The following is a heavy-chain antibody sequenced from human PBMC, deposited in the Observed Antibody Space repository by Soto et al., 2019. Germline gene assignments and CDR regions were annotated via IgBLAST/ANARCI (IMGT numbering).Heavy chain of an antibody. Sequence: EVQVLESGGGLVQPGGSLRLSCAASGFTFSSCAMSWVRQAPGKGLEWVSGISNSGGSTYYVDSVKGRFPISRDNSKNTLYLQMNSLRAEDTAVYYCAKRIGYTSSAGDYWGQGTLVSVSS. CDR1: GFTFSSCA. V-gene: IGHV3-23*01. J-gene: IGHJ4*02. CDR2: ISNSGGST. CDR3: AKRIGYTSSAGDY. D-gene: IGHD6-13*01.